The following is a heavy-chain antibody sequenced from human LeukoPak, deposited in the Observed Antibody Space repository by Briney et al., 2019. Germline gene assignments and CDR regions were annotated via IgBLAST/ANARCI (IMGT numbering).Heavy chain of an antibody. V-gene: IGHV1-8*01. J-gene: IGHJ5*02. D-gene: IGHD1-26*01. CDR3: ARGVPRVGATRTRFDP. CDR2: MNPNSGNT. Sequence: GASVKVSCKASGYTFTSYDINWVRQATGQGLEWMGWMNPNSGNTGYAQKFQGRVTMTRNTSISTAYMELSSLRSEDTAVYYCARGVPRVGATRTRFDPWGQGTLVTVSS. CDR1: GYTFTSYD.